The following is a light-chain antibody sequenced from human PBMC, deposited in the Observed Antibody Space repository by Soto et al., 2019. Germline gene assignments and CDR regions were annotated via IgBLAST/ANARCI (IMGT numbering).Light chain of an antibody. CDR1: QSVSSY. V-gene: IGKV3-11*01. CDR2: DAS. Sequence: EIVLTQSPATLSLSPGERATLSCRASQSVSSYLAGYQQKPGQAPRLLIYDASNRATGIPARFSGSGSGTDFTLTISSLEPEDFAVYYCQQRSNFLTFGGGTKVELK. J-gene: IGKJ4*01. CDR3: QQRSNFLT.